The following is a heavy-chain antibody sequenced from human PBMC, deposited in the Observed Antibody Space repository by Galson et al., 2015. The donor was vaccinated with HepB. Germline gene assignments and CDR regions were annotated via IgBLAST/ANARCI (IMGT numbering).Heavy chain of an antibody. D-gene: IGHD3-16*01. Sequence: SLRLSCAASGFTFGDYYMEWVRQAPGKGLEWVGRVRHKARRYTTDYVASVEGRFTISRDDSKNSLYLQMNSLKTEDTAMYYCTKDIPFTSGGALTYWGQGTLVTVSS. CDR2: VRHKARRYTT. V-gene: IGHV3-72*01. CDR3: TKDIPFTSGGALTY. CDR1: GFTFGDYY. J-gene: IGHJ4*02.